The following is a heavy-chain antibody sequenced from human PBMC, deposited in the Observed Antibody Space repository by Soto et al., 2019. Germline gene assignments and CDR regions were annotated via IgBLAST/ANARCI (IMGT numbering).Heavy chain of an antibody. CDR3: GKDVGEGYCSGGSCYAAAYWYCDL. J-gene: IGHJ2*01. Sequence: EVQLLESGGGLVQPGGSLRLSCAASGFTFSSYAMSWVRQAPGKGLEWVSAISGSGGSTYYADSVKGRFTISRDNSKNSLNLKMNCGRAEDTAVYYCGKDVGEGYCSGGSCYAAAYWYCDLWGRGTLVAFSS. D-gene: IGHD2-15*01. CDR1: GFTFSSYA. CDR2: ISGSGGST. V-gene: IGHV3-23*01.